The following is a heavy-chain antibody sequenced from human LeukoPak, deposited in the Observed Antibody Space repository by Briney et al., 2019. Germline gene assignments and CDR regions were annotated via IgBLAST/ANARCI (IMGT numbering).Heavy chain of an antibody. V-gene: IGHV3-21*01. CDR1: GFIFSNYD. CDR2: ISSSSSYI. D-gene: IGHD3-10*01. Sequence: GGSLRLSCAASGFIFSNYDMNWVRQAPGKGLEWVSSISSSSSYINSVDSVKGRFTISRDNAQNSLFLQMNSLRDDDTAVYYCARSFTMIRGATLPIDYWGLGSLVTVSS. CDR3: ARSFTMIRGATLPIDY. J-gene: IGHJ4*02.